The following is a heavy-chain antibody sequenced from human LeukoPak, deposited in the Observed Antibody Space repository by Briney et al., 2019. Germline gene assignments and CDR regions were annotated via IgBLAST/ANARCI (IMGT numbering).Heavy chain of an antibody. D-gene: IGHD3-22*01. CDR1: CYTFTSYG. J-gene: IGHJ5*02. CDR3: ARSGYYDSSGYSNWFDP. V-gene: IGHV1-18*01. Sequence: GASVKVSCKASCYTFTSYGISWVRQAPGQGLEWMGWISAYNGNTNYAQKLQGRVTMTTDTSTSTAYMELRSLRSDDTAVYYCARSGYYDSSGYSNWFDPWGQGTLVTVSS. CDR2: ISAYNGNT.